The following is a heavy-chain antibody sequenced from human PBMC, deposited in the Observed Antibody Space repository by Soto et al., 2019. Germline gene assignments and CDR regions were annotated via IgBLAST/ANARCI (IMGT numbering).Heavy chain of an antibody. D-gene: IGHD3-3*01. CDR3: ARDLYDFWSGFSFDP. J-gene: IGHJ5*02. CDR2: IYYSGST. CDR1: GGSISSYY. Sequence: SETLSLTCTVSGGSISSYYWSWIRQPPGKGLEWIGYIYYSGSTNYNPSLKSRVTISVDTSKNQFSLKLSSVTAADTAVYYCARDLYDFWSGFSFDPWGQGTLVTVSS. V-gene: IGHV4-59*01.